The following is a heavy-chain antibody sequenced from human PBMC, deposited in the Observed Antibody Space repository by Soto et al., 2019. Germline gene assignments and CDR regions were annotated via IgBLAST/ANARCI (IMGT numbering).Heavy chain of an antibody. D-gene: IGHD3-3*01. J-gene: IGHJ4*02. V-gene: IGHV4-61*08. CDR1: GGSVSSGVYY. Sequence: SETLSLTCSFSGGSVSSGVYYWSWIRQPPGKGLELIGYISNSGSTNYNPSLTSRVAISLDRSRNQFSLKLTSVTAADTAVYYCARLRIPNFGVVTGHYFDYWGRGTLVTVS. CDR2: ISNSGST. CDR3: ARLRIPNFGVVTGHYFDY.